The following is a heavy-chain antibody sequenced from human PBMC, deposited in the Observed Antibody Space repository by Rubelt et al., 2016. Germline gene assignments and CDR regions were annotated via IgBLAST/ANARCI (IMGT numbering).Heavy chain of an antibody. D-gene: IGHD3-10*01. V-gene: IGHV1-18*01. CDR2: ISAYNGTT. J-gene: IGHJ4*02. Sequence: QVQLVQSGAEVKKPGASVKVSCKASGYTFTSYGISWVRQAPGQGLEWMGWISAYNGTTNYAQKLQGRVTMTTDTSQSTAYMELRSLRSDDTAVYYCARDPLPVRGVIMTPTHWGQGTLVTVSS. CDR3: ARDPLPVRGVIMTPTH. CDR1: GYTFTSYG.